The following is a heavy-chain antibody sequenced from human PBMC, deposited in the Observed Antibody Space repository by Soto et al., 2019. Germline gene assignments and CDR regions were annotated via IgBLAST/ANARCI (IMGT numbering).Heavy chain of an antibody. CDR2: IYSGGST. CDR1: GFTVRSNY. CDR3: ARVDRSPSDAFDI. J-gene: IGHJ3*02. Sequence: PGGSLRLSCAAPGFTVRSNYMSWVPQAPGKGLEWVSVIYSGGSTYYADSVKGRFTISRHNSKNTLYPQMNSLRAEDTAVYYCARVDRSPSDAFDIWGQGTMVTVSS. V-gene: IGHV3-53*04.